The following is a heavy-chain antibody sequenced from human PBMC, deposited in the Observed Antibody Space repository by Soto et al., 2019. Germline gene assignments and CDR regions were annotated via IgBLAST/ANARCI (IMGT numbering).Heavy chain of an antibody. D-gene: IGHD2-2*01. Sequence: GGSLRLSCAASGFTFSNAWMSWVRQAPGKGLEWVGRIKSKTDGGTTDYAAPVKGRFTISRDDSKNTLYLQMNSLKTEDTAVYYCTTGGVVVVPAARDYYYYYYMDVWGKGTTVTVSS. J-gene: IGHJ6*03. V-gene: IGHV3-15*01. CDR1: GFTFSNAW. CDR2: IKSKTDGGTT. CDR3: TTGGVVVVPAARDYYYYYYMDV.